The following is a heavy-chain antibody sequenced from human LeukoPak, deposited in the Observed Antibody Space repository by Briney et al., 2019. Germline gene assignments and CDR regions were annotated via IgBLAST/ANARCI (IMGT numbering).Heavy chain of an antibody. CDR1: GYSFTSYW. J-gene: IGHJ4*02. CDR2: IYPGDSDA. CDR3: PSNRDGYNSAY. V-gene: IGHV5-51*01. D-gene: IGHD5-24*01. Sequence: GESLKISCKGSGYSFTSYWIGWVRQMPGKGLEWMGIIYPGDSDARYSPSFQGQVTISADKSISTAYLQWSSLKAPDPAMYYCPSNRDGYNSAYWGQGTLVTVSS.